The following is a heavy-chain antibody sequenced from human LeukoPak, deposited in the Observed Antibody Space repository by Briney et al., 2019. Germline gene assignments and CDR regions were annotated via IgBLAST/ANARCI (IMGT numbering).Heavy chain of an antibody. D-gene: IGHD3-3*01. CDR1: RRSISIYY. CDR3: SRVMVRSGSHPLYFDY. V-gene: IGHV4-59*01. J-gene: IGHJ4*02. Sequence: ASETLSLICTVSRRSISIYYWSWTRQPPGQGLEWIGYNYYSGSTDYNPSLKSRVNVYVHTSKNQFSLKLSSVAAVDTAVYYCSRVMVRSGSHPLYFDYWGQGTRVTVSS. CDR2: NYYSGST.